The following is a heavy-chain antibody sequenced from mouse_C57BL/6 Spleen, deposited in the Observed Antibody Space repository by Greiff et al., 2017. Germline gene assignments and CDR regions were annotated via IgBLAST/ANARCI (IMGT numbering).Heavy chain of an antibody. CDR3: AAYDYGAGFAD. Sequence: QVQLQQSGAELVRPGTSVKMSCKASGYTFTNYWIGWAKQRPGHGLEWIGDIYPGGGYTNYNEKFKGKATLTADKSSSTAYMQFSSLTSEDSAIYYCAAYDYGAGFADWGQGTLVTVSA. D-gene: IGHD2-4*01. V-gene: IGHV1-63*01. CDR1: GYTFTNYW. J-gene: IGHJ3*01. CDR2: IYPGGGYT.